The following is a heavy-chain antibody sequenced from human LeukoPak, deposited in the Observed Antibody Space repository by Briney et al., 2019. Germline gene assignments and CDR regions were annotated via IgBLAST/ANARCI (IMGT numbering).Heavy chain of an antibody. CDR2: IYPGDSDI. CDR1: GYSFTSYW. CDR3: AATVITDY. D-gene: IGHD4-17*01. V-gene: IGHV5-51*01. Sequence: GGSREISGKASGYSFTSYWSGGVGQLPGKGREGMGIIYPGDSDIRYSRSFQGQVTISADKSISTAYLQWSSLKASDTAIYYCAATVITDYWGQGTLVTVSS. J-gene: IGHJ4*02.